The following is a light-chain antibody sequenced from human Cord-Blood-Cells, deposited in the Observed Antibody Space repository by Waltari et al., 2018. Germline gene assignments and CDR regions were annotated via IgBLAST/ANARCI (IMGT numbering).Light chain of an antibody. CDR3: QQYNSYWT. Sequence: DIQMTQSPSTLSASVGDRVTITCRASQSISSWLAWYQQKPGKAPKLLIYDASSLESGVPSRFGGGGAGTEFTLTISRLQPDDFATYYCQQYNSYWTFGQGTKVEIK. CDR2: DAS. V-gene: IGKV1-5*01. CDR1: QSISSW. J-gene: IGKJ1*01.